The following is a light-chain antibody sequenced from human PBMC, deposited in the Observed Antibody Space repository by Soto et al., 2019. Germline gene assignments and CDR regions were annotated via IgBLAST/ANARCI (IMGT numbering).Light chain of an antibody. V-gene: IGLV1-40*01. Sequence: QSVLTQPPSVSGAPGQRVTISCTGSRSNIGAGYDVHWYQQLPGTAPKLLIYGNSNRPSGVPDRFSGTKSGTSASLAITGLQAEDEADYYCQSYDSILSASVVFGGGPNLSVL. CDR2: GNS. CDR3: QSYDSILSASVV. CDR1: RSNIGAGYD. J-gene: IGLJ2*01.